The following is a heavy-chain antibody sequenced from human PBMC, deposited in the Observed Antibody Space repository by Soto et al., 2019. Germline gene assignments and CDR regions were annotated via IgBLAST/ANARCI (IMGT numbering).Heavy chain of an antibody. CDR1: GFTFSSYG. CDR3: AKDAAPRITMIVVVGYFDY. Sequence: GGSLRLSCAASGFTFSSYGMHWVRQAPGKGLEWVAVISYDGSNKYYADSVKGRFNISRDNSKNTLYLQMNSLRAEDTAVYYCAKDAAPRITMIVVVGYFDYWGQGTLVTVSS. J-gene: IGHJ4*02. V-gene: IGHV3-30*18. CDR2: ISYDGSNK. D-gene: IGHD3-22*01.